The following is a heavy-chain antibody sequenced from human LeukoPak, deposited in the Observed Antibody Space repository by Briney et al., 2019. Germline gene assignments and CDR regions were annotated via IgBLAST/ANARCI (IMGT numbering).Heavy chain of an antibody. V-gene: IGHV1-18*01. Sequence: GASVKVSCKASGYTFTTSGISWVRQAPGQGLEWMGWIGADKGNTKNAQKLQGRVTMTTDTSTSTAYMELRSLISDDTAVYYCVRDGESGSPTAGDFDYWGQGTLVTVSS. CDR1: GYTFTTSG. D-gene: IGHD1-26*01. J-gene: IGHJ4*02. CDR2: IGADKGNT. CDR3: VRDGESGSPTAGDFDY.